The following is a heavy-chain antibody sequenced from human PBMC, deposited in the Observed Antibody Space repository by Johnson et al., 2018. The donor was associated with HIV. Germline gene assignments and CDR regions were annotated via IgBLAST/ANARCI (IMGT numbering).Heavy chain of an antibody. CDR2: VWYDGSNK. CDR3: ARGGIRGYSYGPGAFDI. V-gene: IGHV3-33*01. CDR1: GFTFSHYG. D-gene: IGHD5-18*01. J-gene: IGHJ3*02. Sequence: QVQLVESGGGVVPPGRSLRLSCVASGFTFSHYGMHWVRQAPGKGLEWVAAVWYDGSNKYYANSVKGRFTIFRDNSENTMYLQMNRLRADDTAVYYCARGGIRGYSYGPGAFDIWGQGTMVTVSS.